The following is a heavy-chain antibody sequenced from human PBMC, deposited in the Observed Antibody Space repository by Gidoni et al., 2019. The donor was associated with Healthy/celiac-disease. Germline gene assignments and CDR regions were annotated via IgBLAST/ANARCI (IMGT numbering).Heavy chain of an antibody. CDR2: ISSSSSYI. Sequence: EVQLVESGGGLVKPGGSLRLSCAASGFTFSSYSMNWVRQAPGKGLEWVSSISSSSSYIYYADSVKGRFTISRDNAKNSLYLQVNSLRAEDTAVYYCARHTTVSFDYWGQGTLVTVSS. V-gene: IGHV3-21*01. D-gene: IGHD4-17*01. CDR3: ARHTTVSFDY. CDR1: GFTFSSYS. J-gene: IGHJ4*02.